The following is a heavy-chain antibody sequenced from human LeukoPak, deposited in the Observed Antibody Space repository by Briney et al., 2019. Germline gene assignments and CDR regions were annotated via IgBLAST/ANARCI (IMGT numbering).Heavy chain of an antibody. Sequence: ASVKVSCKASGYTFTGYYMHWVRQAPGQGLEWMGRINPNSGGTNYAQKFQGRVTITRDTSISTAYMELSRLRSDDTAVYYCARDRLDEAYCGGDCLDAFDIWGQGTMVTVSS. J-gene: IGHJ3*02. V-gene: IGHV1-2*06. CDR3: ARDRLDEAYCGGDCLDAFDI. D-gene: IGHD2-21*02. CDR2: INPNSGGT. CDR1: GYTFTGYY.